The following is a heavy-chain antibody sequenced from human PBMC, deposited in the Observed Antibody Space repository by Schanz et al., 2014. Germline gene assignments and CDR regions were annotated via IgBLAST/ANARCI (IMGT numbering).Heavy chain of an antibody. Sequence: EVQLLESGGGLVQPGGSLRLSCAASGFTFRGYAMSWVRQAPGKGLEWLSYISDSGTYTNYADSVKGRFTISRDNSKNTLYLQMNSLRPEDTAVYYCAKYRGYYRVSGSYRELEYWGQGTLVTVSS. V-gene: IGHV3-23*01. CDR3: AKYRGYYRVSGSYRELEY. CDR1: GFTFRGYA. J-gene: IGHJ4*02. CDR2: ISDSGTYT. D-gene: IGHD3-10*01.